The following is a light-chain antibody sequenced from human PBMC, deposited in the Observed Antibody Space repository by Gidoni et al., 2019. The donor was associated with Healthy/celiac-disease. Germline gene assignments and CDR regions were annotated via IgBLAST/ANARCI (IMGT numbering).Light chain of an antibody. CDR3: SSYTSSSTLYV. Sequence: QSALTQPASVSGSPGQALPIHCTGTSSDVGGFNYVSWYQQHPGKAPKLMIYEVSNRPSGVSSRFSGSKSGNTASLTISGLQAEDEADYYCSSYTSSSTLYVFGTGTKVTVL. J-gene: IGLJ1*01. CDR2: EVS. V-gene: IGLV2-14*01. CDR1: SSDVGGFNY.